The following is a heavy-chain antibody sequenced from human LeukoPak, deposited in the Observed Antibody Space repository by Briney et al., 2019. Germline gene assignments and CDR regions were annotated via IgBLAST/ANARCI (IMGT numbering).Heavy chain of an antibody. D-gene: IGHD4-17*01. CDR3: ATGITVTTGGFDP. Sequence: SETLSLTCTVTGGSVSSGSYYWSWIRQPPGKGLEWIGYIYYSGSTNYNPSLKSRVTISVDTSKNQFSLKLSSVTAADTAVYYCATGITVTTGGFDPWGQGTLVTVSS. V-gene: IGHV4-61*01. J-gene: IGHJ5*02. CDR2: IYYSGST. CDR1: GGSVSSGSYY.